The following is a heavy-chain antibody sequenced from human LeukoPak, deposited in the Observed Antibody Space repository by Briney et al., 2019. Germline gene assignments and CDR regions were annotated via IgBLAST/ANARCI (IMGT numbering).Heavy chain of an antibody. CDR2: ISGSGGST. CDR3: ARNNGMDV. Sequence: GGSLRLSCAASGFTFSSYAMSWVRQAPGKGLEWFSAISGSGGSTYYADSVKGRFTISKDNAKNSLYLQMNSLRAEDTALYHCARNNGMDVWGQGTTVIVSS. J-gene: IGHJ6*02. CDR1: GFTFSSYA. V-gene: IGHV3-23*01.